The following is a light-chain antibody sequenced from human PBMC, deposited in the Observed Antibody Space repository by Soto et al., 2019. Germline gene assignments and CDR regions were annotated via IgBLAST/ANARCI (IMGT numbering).Light chain of an antibody. CDR1: QSVFNNH. CDR2: GAS. Sequence: EIGLTQSPGTLSLSPGERATLSCRASQSVFNNHIGWYQQKPGQAPRRLIFGASFRATGIPDRFSGSGSGTDFTLTISRLEPEDFAVYYCQQYGSSPATFGQGTKVDIK. CDR3: QQYGSSPAT. V-gene: IGKV3-20*01. J-gene: IGKJ1*01.